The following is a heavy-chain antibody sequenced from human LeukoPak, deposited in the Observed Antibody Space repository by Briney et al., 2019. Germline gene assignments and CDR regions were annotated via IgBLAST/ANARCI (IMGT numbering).Heavy chain of an antibody. J-gene: IGHJ4*02. CDR2: ISGRGEST. Sequence: GGSLRLSCAASGFNFRGQAMSWVRQGPGKGLEWVAGISGRGESTYYADSVQGRFNISRDNSKDTLFLQVNSLRAEDTAVYYCAKDVIRGGISYFDSWGQGTQVAVSS. CDR1: GFNFRGQA. D-gene: IGHD3-10*01. V-gene: IGHV3-23*01. CDR3: AKDVIRGGISYFDS.